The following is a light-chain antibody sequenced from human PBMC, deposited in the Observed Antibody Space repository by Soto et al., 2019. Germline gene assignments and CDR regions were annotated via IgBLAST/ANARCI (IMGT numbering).Light chain of an antibody. CDR1: SSNIATKS. V-gene: IGLV1-44*01. CDR3: SAWDDSLNARYV. Sequence: QSVLTQPPSASGTTGQRVTIYCSGSSSNIATKSVNWYQQLPGTAPKLLIYSNSQRSSGVPDRFSGSKSGTSASLAIRGLQSEDESDYYCSAWDDSLNARYVFGTGTKLTVL. J-gene: IGLJ1*01. CDR2: SNS.